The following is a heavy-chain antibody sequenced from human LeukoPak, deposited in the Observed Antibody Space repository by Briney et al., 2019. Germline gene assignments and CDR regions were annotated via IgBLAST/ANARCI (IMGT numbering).Heavy chain of an antibody. J-gene: IGHJ4*02. Sequence: PSETLSLTCTVSGGSISSYYWSWIRQPPGKGLEWIGYIYYSGSTNYNPSLKSRVTISVDTSKNQFSLKLSSVTAADTAVYYCAREATMVRGVILNWGQGTLVTVSS. CDR2: IYYSGST. CDR3: AREATMVRGVILN. V-gene: IGHV4-59*01. D-gene: IGHD3-10*01. CDR1: GGSISSYY.